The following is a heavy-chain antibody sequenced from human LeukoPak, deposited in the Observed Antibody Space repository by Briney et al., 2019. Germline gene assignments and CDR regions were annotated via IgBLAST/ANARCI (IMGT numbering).Heavy chain of an antibody. J-gene: IGHJ4*02. Sequence: PGGSLRLSCAASGFTFSSYWMSWVRQAPGKGLEWVANIKQDGSEKYFVESVKGRFTISRDNARNSVHLQMNSLRVEDTAVYYCVRDGRSGWHFDYWGQGTLVTVSS. V-gene: IGHV3-7*05. CDR1: GFTFSSYW. CDR2: IKQDGSEK. CDR3: VRDGRSGWHFDY. D-gene: IGHD6-19*01.